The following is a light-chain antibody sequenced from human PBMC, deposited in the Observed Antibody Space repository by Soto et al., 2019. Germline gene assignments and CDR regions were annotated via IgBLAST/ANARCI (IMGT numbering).Light chain of an antibody. Sequence: QSVLTQPPSASGTPGQRVTISCSGSSSNIGSDAVSWFQQLPGTAPKLLIYSNNQRPSGVPDRFSGSKSGTSTSLAISGLQSEDEARYYCAVWDVSLKAWVFGGGTKLTVL. J-gene: IGLJ3*02. V-gene: IGLV1-44*01. CDR3: AVWDVSLKAWV. CDR2: SNN. CDR1: SSNIGSDA.